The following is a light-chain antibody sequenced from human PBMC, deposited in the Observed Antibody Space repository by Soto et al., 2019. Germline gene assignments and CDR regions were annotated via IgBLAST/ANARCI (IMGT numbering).Light chain of an antibody. J-gene: IGKJ5*01. V-gene: IGKV1-39*01. CDR3: QQYNSRPPIP. Sequence: DSQISQSPSSVSASVGDRVTMTCRASQSISSYLNWYQQKPGKAPKLLIYAASSLQSGVPSRFSGSGSGTEFTLTISSLQSEDFVVYHRQQYNSRPPIPSGQGTRLEIK. CDR1: QSISSY. CDR2: AAS.